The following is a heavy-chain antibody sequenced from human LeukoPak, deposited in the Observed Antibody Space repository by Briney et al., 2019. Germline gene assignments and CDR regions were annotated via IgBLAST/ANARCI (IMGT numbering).Heavy chain of an antibody. CDR3: ARDQDYYGSGSYGPDY. V-gene: IGHV4-38-2*02. Sequence: ETLSLTCTVSGYSITSGYYWGWIRQPPGKGLEWIGSIYHSESTFYNPSLKSRVTISVDTSKNQFSLKLSSVTAADTAVYYCARDQDYYGSGSYGPDYWGQGTLVTVSS. CDR1: GYSITSGYY. D-gene: IGHD3-10*01. J-gene: IGHJ4*02. CDR2: IYHSEST.